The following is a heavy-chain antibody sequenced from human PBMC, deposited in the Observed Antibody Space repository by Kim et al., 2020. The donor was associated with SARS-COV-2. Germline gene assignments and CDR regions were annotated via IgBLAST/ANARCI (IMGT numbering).Heavy chain of an antibody. CDR1: GYSLTRFA. V-gene: IGHV7-4-1*02. J-gene: IGHJ4*02. Sequence: ASVKVSCKASGYSLTRFALNWVRQAPGQGLEWMGWINTFSGNPAYAQGFTGQFLFSLDTSVNTAYLTINSLKTEDTAVYYCARDHSPGNSSTHDYWGQGTLVTVSS. CDR3: ARDHSPGNSSTHDY. D-gene: IGHD6-13*01. CDR2: INTFSGNP.